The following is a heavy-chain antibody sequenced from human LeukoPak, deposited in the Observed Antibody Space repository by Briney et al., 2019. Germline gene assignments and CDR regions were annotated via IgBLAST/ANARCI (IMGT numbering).Heavy chain of an antibody. V-gene: IGHV4-4*07. J-gene: IGHJ4*02. CDR2: IYTSDIT. CDR1: GGSISSYY. D-gene: IGHD4-11*01. Sequence: SETLSLTCTVSGGSISSYYCSWIRQPAGKGLEWIGRIYTSDITNYNPSLKSRLTMSVDTSKNQFSLELSSLTAADTAVYYCAREGTVTTRSLDSWGQGILVTVSS. CDR3: AREGTVTTRSLDS.